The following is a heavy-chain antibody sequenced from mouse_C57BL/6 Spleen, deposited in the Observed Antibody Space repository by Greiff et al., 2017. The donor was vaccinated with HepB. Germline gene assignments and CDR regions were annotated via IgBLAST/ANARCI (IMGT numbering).Heavy chain of an antibody. D-gene: IGHD1-1*01. J-gene: IGHJ2*01. CDR1: GYTFTSYW. CDR2: IYPGSGST. V-gene: IGHV1-55*01. CDR3: AGDIYCGSSLDY. Sequence: QVQLKESGPELVKPGASVKISCKASGYTFTSYWITWVKQRPGKGLEWIGDIYPGSGSTNYNEKFKSKATLTVDTSSSTAYMQLSSLTSEDSAVYYCAGDIYCGSSLDYWGQGTTLTVSS.